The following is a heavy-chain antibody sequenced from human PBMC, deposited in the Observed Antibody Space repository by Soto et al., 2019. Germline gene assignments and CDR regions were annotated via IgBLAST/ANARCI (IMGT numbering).Heavy chain of an antibody. J-gene: IGHJ4*02. D-gene: IGHD3-22*01. CDR1: GCTFISYS. CDR3: ARGAYYYDSSGLSY. V-gene: IGHV3-48*01. Sequence: GGSLRLSCAASGCTFISYSMNWVRQAPGKGLEWVSYISSSSSTIYYADSVKGRFTISRDNAKNSLYLQMNSLRAEDTAVYYCARGAYYYDSSGLSYWGQGTLVTVSS. CDR2: ISSSSSTI.